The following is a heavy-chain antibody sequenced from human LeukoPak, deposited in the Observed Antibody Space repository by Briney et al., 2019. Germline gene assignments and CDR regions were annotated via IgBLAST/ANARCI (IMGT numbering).Heavy chain of an antibody. D-gene: IGHD6-13*01. CDR3: AKDGAAAGLFDY. Sequence: GGSLRLSCAASGFTFNNYAMNWLRLAPGKGLEWVSGISGSGGSTYYADFVKGRFTISRDNSKNTMYLQMNSLRAEDTAVYYCAKDGAAAGLFDYWGQGTLVTVSS. CDR2: ISGSGGST. CDR1: GFTFNNYA. V-gene: IGHV3-23*01. J-gene: IGHJ4*02.